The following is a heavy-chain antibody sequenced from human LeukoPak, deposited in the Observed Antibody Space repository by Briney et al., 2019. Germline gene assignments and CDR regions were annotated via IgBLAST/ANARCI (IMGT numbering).Heavy chain of an antibody. CDR1: GLTLRSSA. V-gene: IGHV3-30-3*01. J-gene: IGHJ4*02. CDR2: ISYDGSNA. D-gene: IGHD6-19*01. Sequence: PGGSLRLSCAASGLTLRSSAMHWVRQAPGKGLEWVAVISYDGSNAYSADSVKGRFTISRDNSKNTLYLQMNSLRGEDTAVYYCARDRFSSGAAYFDDWGQGTLVTVAS. CDR3: ARDRFSSGAAYFDD.